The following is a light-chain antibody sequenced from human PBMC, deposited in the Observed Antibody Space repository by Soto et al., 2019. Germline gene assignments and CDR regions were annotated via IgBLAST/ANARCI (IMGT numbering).Light chain of an antibody. V-gene: IGKV1-39*01. CDR2: AAS. CDR1: QSISSY. J-gene: IGKJ1*01. CDR3: QQYNSYSTWT. Sequence: DIQMTPSPSSLSASVGDRVTSTCRASQSISSYLNCYQQKPGKAPKLLIYAASSLQSGVPSRFSGSGSGTEFTLTISSLQPDDFATYYCQQYNSYSTWTFGQGTKWIS.